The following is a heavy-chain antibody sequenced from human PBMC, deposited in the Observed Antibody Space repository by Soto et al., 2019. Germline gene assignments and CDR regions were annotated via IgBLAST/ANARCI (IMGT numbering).Heavy chain of an antibody. CDR1: GGSFSGYY. V-gene: IGHV4-34*01. Sequence: LSLPCAVYGGSFSGYYWSWVRQPPGKGLEWIGEINHSGSTNYNPSLKSRVTISVDTSKNQFSLKLSSVTAADTAVYYCAASGGSSWYFDYWGQGTLVTVSS. D-gene: IGHD6-13*01. CDR3: AASGGSSWYFDY. CDR2: INHSGST. J-gene: IGHJ4*02.